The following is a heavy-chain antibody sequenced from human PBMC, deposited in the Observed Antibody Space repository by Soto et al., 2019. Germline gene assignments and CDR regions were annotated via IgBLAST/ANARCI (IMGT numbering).Heavy chain of an antibody. CDR1: GGSISSYY. CDR2: IYYSGST. Sequence: PSETLSLTCTVSGGSISSYYWSWILQPPGKGLEWIGYIYYSGSTNYNPSLKSRVTISVDTSKNQFSLKLSSVTAADTAVYYCASGRIAAAGTPHYFDYWGQGTLVTVSS. CDR3: ASGRIAAAGTPHYFDY. J-gene: IGHJ4*02. V-gene: IGHV4-59*01. D-gene: IGHD6-13*01.